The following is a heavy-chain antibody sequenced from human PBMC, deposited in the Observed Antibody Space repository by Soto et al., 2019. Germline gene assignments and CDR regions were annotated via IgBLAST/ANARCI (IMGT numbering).Heavy chain of an antibody. CDR3: ASAHEADYYYYGMDV. Sequence: TSETLSLTCAVYGGSFSGYYWSWIRQPPGEGLEWIGEINHSGSTNYNPSLKSRVTISVDTSKNQFSLKLSSVTAADTAVYYCASAHEADYYYYGMDVWGQGTTVTVSS. CDR1: GGSFSGYY. CDR2: INHSGST. J-gene: IGHJ6*02. V-gene: IGHV4-34*01.